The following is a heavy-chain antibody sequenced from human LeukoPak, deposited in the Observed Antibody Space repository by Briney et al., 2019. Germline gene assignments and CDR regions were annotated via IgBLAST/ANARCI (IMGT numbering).Heavy chain of an antibody. CDR3: ARDGSSSSFQH. CDR2: ISSSGSTI. J-gene: IGHJ1*01. Sequence: PGGSLRLSCAASGFTFSDYYMSWIRQAPGKGLEGVAYISSSGSTIYYADSVKGRFTISRDNSKNTLYLQMNSLRAEDTAVYYCARDGSSSSFQHWGQGTLVTVSS. D-gene: IGHD6-6*01. V-gene: IGHV3-11*04. CDR1: GFTFSDYY.